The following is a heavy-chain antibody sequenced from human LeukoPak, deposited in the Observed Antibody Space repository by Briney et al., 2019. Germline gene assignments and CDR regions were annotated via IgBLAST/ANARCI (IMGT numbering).Heavy chain of an antibody. J-gene: IGHJ4*02. CDR3: ARDRCSSTSCFIDY. D-gene: IGHD2-2*01. Sequence: GGSLRLSCTVSGFTFSNYWMSWVRQAPGKGLEWVANIKQDGSEKYYVDSVKGRFTISRDNAKNSLYLQMNRLRAEDRALYYCARDRCSSTSCFIDYWGQGTLVTVSS. CDR1: GFTFSNYW. CDR2: IKQDGSEK. V-gene: IGHV3-7*04.